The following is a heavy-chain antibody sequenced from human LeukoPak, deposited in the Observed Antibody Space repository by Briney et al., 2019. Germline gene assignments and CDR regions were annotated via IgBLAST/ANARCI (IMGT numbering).Heavy chain of an antibody. CDR2: ISPNTGDT. CDR1: GYTFTDYY. J-gene: IGHJ4*02. D-gene: IGHD4-17*01. CDR3: ARDTKTTVTTAGY. Sequence: ASVKVSCKASGYTFTDYYMHWVRQAPGQGLEWMGWISPNTGDTNYAQKFEGRVTMTRDTSIRTAYMELSRLTSDDTAVYYCARDTKTTVTTAGYWGQGTLVTVSS. V-gene: IGHV1-2*02.